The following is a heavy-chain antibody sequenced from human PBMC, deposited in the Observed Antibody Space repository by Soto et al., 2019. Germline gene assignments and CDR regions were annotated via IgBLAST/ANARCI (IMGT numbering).Heavy chain of an antibody. J-gene: IGHJ4*02. V-gene: IGHV1-18*04. CDR1: GYTFTSHG. CDR3: TGCAGQTHDYGGPLDN. Sequence: QVQLVQSGAEVKKPGASVKVSCKASGYTFTSHGISWVRQAPGQGPEWMGWISGYNGNTNYAQKVHGRVTMTTDTSTSTAYRELGSLTSDDTAVYYCTGCAGQTHDYGGPLDNWGQGTLVTVST. D-gene: IGHD4-17*01. CDR2: ISGYNGNT.